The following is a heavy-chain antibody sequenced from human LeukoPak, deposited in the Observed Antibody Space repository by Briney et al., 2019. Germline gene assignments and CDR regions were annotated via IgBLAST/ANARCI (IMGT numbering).Heavy chain of an antibody. V-gene: IGHV4-34*01. CDR1: GGSFSGYH. CDR2: INHSGST. D-gene: IGHD3-22*01. Sequence: SETLSLTCVVYGGSFSGYHWSWIRQSPGKGLEWIGEINHSGSTNYSPSLKSRVTISVDTSKNQFSLKLSSVTAADTAVYYCARVSSRRLPPSYSYDRRNYFDYWGQGTLVTVSS. CDR3: ARVSSRRLPPSYSYDRRNYFDY. J-gene: IGHJ4*02.